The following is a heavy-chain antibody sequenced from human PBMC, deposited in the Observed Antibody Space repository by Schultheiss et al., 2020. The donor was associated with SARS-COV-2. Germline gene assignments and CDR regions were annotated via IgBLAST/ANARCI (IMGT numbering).Heavy chain of an antibody. CDR2: IGGSGDTT. CDR3: ARVEKDIVVSVVYYYYYGMDV. V-gene: IGHV3-11*04. CDR1: GFTVSSNY. J-gene: IGHJ6*02. Sequence: SCAASGFTVSSNYMSWVRQAPGKGLEWVSAIGGSGDTTYYADSVKGRFTISGDNAKNSLYLQMNSLRAEDTAVYYCARVEKDIVVSVVYYYYYGMDVWGQGTTVTVSS. D-gene: IGHD2-2*01.